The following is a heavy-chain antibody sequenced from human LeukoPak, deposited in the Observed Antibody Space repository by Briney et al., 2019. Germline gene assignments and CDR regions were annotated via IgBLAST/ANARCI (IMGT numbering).Heavy chain of an antibody. D-gene: IGHD3-10*01. J-gene: IGHJ6*02. V-gene: IGHV4-4*07. CDR1: GGSISSYY. Sequence: EPSETLSLTCTVSGGSISSYYWSWIRQPAGKGLEWIGRIYTSGSTNYNPSLKSRVTMSVDTSKNQFSLKLSSVTAADTAVYYCARDGLWLGELLVYYGMDVWGQGTTVTVSS. CDR2: IYTSGST. CDR3: ARDGLWLGELLVYYGMDV.